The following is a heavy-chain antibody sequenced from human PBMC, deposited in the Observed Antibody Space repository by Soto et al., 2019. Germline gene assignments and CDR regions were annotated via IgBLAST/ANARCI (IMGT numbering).Heavy chain of an antibody. CDR3: AGIGYCSSASCGYFDY. D-gene: IGHD2-2*03. CDR1: GFSLSTSGMC. Sequence: ASGPTLVNPTQTLTLTCTFSGFSLSTSGMCVSWIRQPPGKALEWLARIDWDDDKYYSTSLKTRLTISKDTSTNQVVLTMTNMDPVDTATYYCAGIGYCSSASCGYFDYWGQGTLVTVSS. J-gene: IGHJ4*02. V-gene: IGHV2-70*11. CDR2: IDWDDDK.